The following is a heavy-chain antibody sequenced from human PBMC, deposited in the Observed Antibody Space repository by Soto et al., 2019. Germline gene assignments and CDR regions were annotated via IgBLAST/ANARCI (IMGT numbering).Heavy chain of an antibody. J-gene: IGHJ6*02. CDR3: AREVVGATHYGMDV. CDR2: SIPIFGTA. Sequence: QVQLVQSGAEVKKPGSSVKVSCKASGGTFSSYAISWVRQAPGQGLERMGGSIPIFGTANYEQKFKGRVTTTADESTSTAYMELSSLRSEDTAVYYCAREVVGATHYGMDVWGQGTTVTVSS. CDR1: GGTFSSYA. D-gene: IGHD1-26*01. V-gene: IGHV1-69*01.